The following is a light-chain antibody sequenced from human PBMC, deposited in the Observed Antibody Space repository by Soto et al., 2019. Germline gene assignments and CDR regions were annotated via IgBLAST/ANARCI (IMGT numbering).Light chain of an antibody. V-gene: IGKV3-20*01. J-gene: IGKJ1*01. CDR2: GAS. Sequence: EIVLTQSPGTLSLSPGERATLSCRASQSVSSIYLAWYQQKPGQAPRLLIYGASSRATGIPDRFSGSGSGTDFTLTIRRLEHEDFAVYYCQQYGSTPRTFGQGTKVEIK. CDR3: QQYGSTPRT. CDR1: QSVSSIY.